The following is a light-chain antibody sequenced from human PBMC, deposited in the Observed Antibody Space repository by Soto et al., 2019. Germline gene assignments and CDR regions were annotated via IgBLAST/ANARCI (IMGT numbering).Light chain of an antibody. CDR1: QSLTRNY. V-gene: IGKV3D-20*02. CDR2: GAN. J-gene: IGKJ4*01. CDR3: QQRSDWPLT. Sequence: DIVFAQVSGALSLSPGERATLSRRASQSLTRNYLAWYQQKVGQAPRLLIYGANTRAAGIPDRFSGSGSGTDFTLTISSLEPDDFAVYYCQQRSDWPLTFGGGTKVDIK.